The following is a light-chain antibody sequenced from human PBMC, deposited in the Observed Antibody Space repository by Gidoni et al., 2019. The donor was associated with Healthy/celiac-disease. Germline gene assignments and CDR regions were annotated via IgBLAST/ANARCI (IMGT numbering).Light chain of an antibody. CDR3: SSYTSSSTRV. Sequence: QYALTQAASESGSPGQSITISCTGTSSDVGGYNYVSWYQQHPGQAPKLWIYDVSNRPSGVSNLFSGSKSGNTASLTISGLQAEDDADYYCSSYTSSSTRVFGGGTKLTVL. V-gene: IGLV2-14*03. J-gene: IGLJ2*01. CDR1: SSDVGGYNY. CDR2: DVS.